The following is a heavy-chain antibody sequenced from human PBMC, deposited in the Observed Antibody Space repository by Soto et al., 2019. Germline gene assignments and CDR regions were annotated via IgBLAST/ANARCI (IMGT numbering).Heavy chain of an antibody. J-gene: IGHJ6*02. CDR3: ARETPYGSGPYYYYGMDV. CDR2: ISAYNGNT. D-gene: IGHD3-10*01. V-gene: IGHV1-18*01. CDR1: GYTFTSYG. Sequence: GASVKVSCKASGYTFTSYGISWVRQAPGQGLEWMGWISAYNGNTNYAQKLQGRVTMTTDTSTSTAYMELRSLRSDDTAVYYCARETPYGSGPYYYYGMDVWGQGTTVTVSS.